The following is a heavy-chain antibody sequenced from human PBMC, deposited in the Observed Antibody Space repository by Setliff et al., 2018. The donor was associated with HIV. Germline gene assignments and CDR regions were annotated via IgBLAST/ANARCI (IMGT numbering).Heavy chain of an antibody. CDR3: AREEDSSGYSPPHFDS. D-gene: IGHD3-22*01. V-gene: IGHV3-20*04. CDR2: ASWNNDLI. Sequence: SCAASGFTFADYGLSWVRQAPGKGLEWVSSASWNNDLIEYADSVKGRFTISRDNAQNSRYLQMNSLRAEDTAVYYCAREEDSSGYSPPHFDSWGQGTLVTVSS. J-gene: IGHJ4*02. CDR1: GFTFADYG.